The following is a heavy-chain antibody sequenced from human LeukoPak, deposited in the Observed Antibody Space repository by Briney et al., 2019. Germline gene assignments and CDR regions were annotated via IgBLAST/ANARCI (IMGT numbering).Heavy chain of an antibody. V-gene: IGHV4-59*08. D-gene: IGHD6-19*01. CDR2: IYYSGST. J-gene: IGHJ6*02. CDR3: ARHGSGWPYYYYYYGMDV. Sequence: SETLSLTCTVSGDSISSYYWSWIRQPPGKGLEWIGYIYYSGSTNYNPSLKSRVTISVDTSKNQFSLKLSSVTAADTAVYYCARHGSGWPYYYYYYGMDVWGQGTTVTVSS. CDR1: GDSISSYY.